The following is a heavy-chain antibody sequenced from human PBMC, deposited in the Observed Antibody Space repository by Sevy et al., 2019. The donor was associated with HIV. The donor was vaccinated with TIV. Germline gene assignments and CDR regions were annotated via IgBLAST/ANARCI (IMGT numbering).Heavy chain of an antibody. V-gene: IGHV3-7*01. CDR1: GFTFHTYW. J-gene: IGHJ4*02. Sequence: GGSLRLSCAASGFTFHTYWMQWVRQAPGKGLEWVPNIRQDGNEMYYADSVKGRFTISRDNAMQSLYLEMNNLRVEDSGIYYCARRYFDVWGQGTLVTVSS. CDR3: ARRYFDV. CDR2: IRQDGNEM.